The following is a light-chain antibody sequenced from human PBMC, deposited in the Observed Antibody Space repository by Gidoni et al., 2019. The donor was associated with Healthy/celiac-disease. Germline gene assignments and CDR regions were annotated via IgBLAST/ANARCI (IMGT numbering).Light chain of an antibody. Sequence: QSAMTQPASVTGSPGQSITISCTGTSSDVDGYNYVSWYQQHPGKAPKLMIYDVSNRPSGVSTRFSGSKSGNTASLTISGLQAADEADYYCSSYTSSSTLVVFGGGTQLTVL. CDR2: DVS. CDR3: SSYTSSSTLVV. V-gene: IGLV2-14*03. J-gene: IGLJ2*01. CDR1: SSDVDGYNY.